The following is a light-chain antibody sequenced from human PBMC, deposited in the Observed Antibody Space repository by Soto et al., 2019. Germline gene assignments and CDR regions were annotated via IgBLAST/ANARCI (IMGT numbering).Light chain of an antibody. CDR2: AAS. J-gene: IGKJ1*01. Sequence: DIQMTQSPSSLSASVGDRVTITCRASQSISSYLNWYQQKPGKAPKLLIYAASSLQSGVPSRFSGSGSGTDFTFIISSLQPEDFATYYCQQSYSTPRTFGQGTKVDIK. V-gene: IGKV1-39*01. CDR1: QSISSY. CDR3: QQSYSTPRT.